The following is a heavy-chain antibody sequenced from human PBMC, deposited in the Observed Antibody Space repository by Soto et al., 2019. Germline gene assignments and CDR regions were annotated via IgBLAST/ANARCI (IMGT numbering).Heavy chain of an antibody. CDR3: ARDLAYYDFWSGYYTRGMDV. CDR2: ISTYKSDT. Sequence: ASVKVSCKASGYAFTSYGMSWVRQAPGQGLEWMGWISTYKSDTNSAPRLQGRITMTTDTSTSTAYMELSSLRSEDTAVYYCARDLAYYDFWSGYYTRGMDVWGQGTTVTVSS. D-gene: IGHD3-3*01. J-gene: IGHJ6*02. V-gene: IGHV1-18*04. CDR1: GYAFTSYG.